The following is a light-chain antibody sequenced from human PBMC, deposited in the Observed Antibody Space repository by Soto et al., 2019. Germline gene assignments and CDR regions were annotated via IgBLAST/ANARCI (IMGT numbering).Light chain of an antibody. CDR3: CSYAGSSTYV. J-gene: IGLJ1*01. V-gene: IGLV2-23*01. CDR2: EGS. CDR1: SSDVGSYNL. Sequence: LTQPASVSGSPGQSITISCTGTSSDVGSYNLVSWYQQHPGKAPKLMIYEGSKRPSGASNRFSGSKSGNTASLTISGLQAEDEADYYCCSYAGSSTYVFGTGTKVTVL.